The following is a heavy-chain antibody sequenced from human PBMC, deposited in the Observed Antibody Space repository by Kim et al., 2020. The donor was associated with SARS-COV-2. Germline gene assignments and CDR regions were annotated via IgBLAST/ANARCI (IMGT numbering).Heavy chain of an antibody. CDR2: IKQDGSEK. V-gene: IGHV3-7*03. J-gene: IGHJ4*02. CDR3: ARDSSINPLDY. CDR1: GFTFSSYW. Sequence: GGSLRLSCAASGFTFSSYWMSWVRQAPGKGLEWVANIKQDGSEKYYVDSVKGRFTISRDNAKNSLYLQMNSLRAEYTAVYYCARDSSINPLDYWGQGTLVTVSS.